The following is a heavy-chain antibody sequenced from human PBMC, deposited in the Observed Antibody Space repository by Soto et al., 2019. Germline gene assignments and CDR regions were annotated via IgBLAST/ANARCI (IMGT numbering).Heavy chain of an antibody. V-gene: IGHV3-48*02. CDR3: ARDSDYDFWSGYYTPYYYYGMDV. J-gene: IGHJ6*02. D-gene: IGHD3-3*01. Sequence: GGSLRLSCAASGFTFSSYSMNWVRQAPGKGLEWVSYISSSSSTIYYADSVKGRFTISRDNAKNSLYLQMNSLRDEDTAVYYCARDSDYDFWSGYYTPYYYYGMDVWGQGTTVTVSS. CDR2: ISSSSSTI. CDR1: GFTFSSYS.